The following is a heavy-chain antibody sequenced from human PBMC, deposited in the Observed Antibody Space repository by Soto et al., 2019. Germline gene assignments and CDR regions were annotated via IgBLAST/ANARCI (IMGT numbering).Heavy chain of an antibody. J-gene: IGHJ4*02. CDR2: IYPEDSDT. CDR1: GYSFTSYW. CDR3: ACGPNDYVGGY. Sequence: RGGSVKISCNGSGYSFTSYWIAWGRQMPGKGLEWMGIIYPEDSDTRYSPSFQGQVTISADKSISTAYLQWSSLKASDTAMYYCACGPNDYVGGYWGQGTLVTVSS. V-gene: IGHV5-51*01. D-gene: IGHD4-17*01.